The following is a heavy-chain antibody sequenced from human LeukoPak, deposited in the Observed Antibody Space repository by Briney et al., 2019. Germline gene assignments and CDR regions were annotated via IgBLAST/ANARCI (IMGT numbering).Heavy chain of an antibody. V-gene: IGHV4-39*01. CDR2: LYYSGST. D-gene: IGHD6-19*01. J-gene: IGHJ4*02. CDR3: ATLDPQWLITN. CDR1: GGSFISSTYY. Sequence: SETLSLTCTVSGGSFISSTYYWGWIRQPPGKGLEWIGTLYYSGSTSDNPSLKSRVTLSVDTSKNQFSLKLSSVTAAYTAVYYCATLDPQWLITNWGQGTLVTVSS.